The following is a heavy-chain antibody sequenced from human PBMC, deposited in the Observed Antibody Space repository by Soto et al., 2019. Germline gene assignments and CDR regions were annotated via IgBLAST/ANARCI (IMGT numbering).Heavy chain of an antibody. CDR3: ARHGRAGTWYFDL. Sequence: QVQLQESGPGLVKPSETLSLTCTVSGGSISSYYWSWIRQTPGKGLEWIGYISYSGSTNYNPSLKSRVTISVDTYKNQFSLKLSSVTAADTAVYYCARHGRAGTWYFDLGGRGTLVTVSS. D-gene: IGHD6-19*01. J-gene: IGHJ2*01. V-gene: IGHV4-59*08. CDR2: ISYSGST. CDR1: GGSISSYY.